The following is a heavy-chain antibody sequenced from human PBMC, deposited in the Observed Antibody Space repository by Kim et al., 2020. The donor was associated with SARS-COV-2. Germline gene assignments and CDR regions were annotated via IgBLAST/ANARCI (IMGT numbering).Heavy chain of an antibody. V-gene: IGHV3-20*01. CDR1: GFTFDDYG. J-gene: IGHJ4*02. CDR3: VQGFYQGPFDY. Sequence: GGSLRLSCAASGFTFDDYGMSWVRQTPGKGLEWISGISRNGGSIEYIDSAKGRFTISRDNAKNSLYLQINSLRVEDTALYHCVQGFYQGPFDYWGQGTLVTVSS. CDR2: ISRNGGSI. D-gene: IGHD2-2*01.